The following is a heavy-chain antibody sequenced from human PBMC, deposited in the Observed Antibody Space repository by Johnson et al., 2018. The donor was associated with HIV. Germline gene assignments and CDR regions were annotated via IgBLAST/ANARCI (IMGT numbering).Heavy chain of an antibody. Sequence: QVQLVESGGGVVQPGRSLRLSCAASGFTFSSYAMHWVRQAPGKGLEWVAFIRYDGSDKYYTDSVKGRFTISRDDSKNTLYLQMNSLRAEDTAVYYCANPPLWTGDQTAFDSWGQGTLVTVSS. V-gene: IGHV3-30*02. CDR3: ANPPLWTGDQTAFDS. J-gene: IGHJ3*02. D-gene: IGHD3/OR15-3a*01. CDR1: GFTFSSYA. CDR2: IRYDGSDK.